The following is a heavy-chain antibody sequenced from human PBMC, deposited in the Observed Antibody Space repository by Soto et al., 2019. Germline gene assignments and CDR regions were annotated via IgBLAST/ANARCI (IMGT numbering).Heavy chain of an antibody. D-gene: IGHD2-2*01. J-gene: IGHJ6*02. CDR2: INHSGGT. CDR1: GGSFSGYY. Sequence: SETLSLTGAVNGGSFSGYYWSWIRQPPGRGLEWREEINHSGGTNLNPSRKSRVSTSVDTYKNHFSLRLSSVTAADTAVYYCARGPRCINTSCSNDYYHFVPDVWGQGTTV. CDR3: ARGPRCINTSCSNDYYHFVPDV. V-gene: IGHV4-34*01.